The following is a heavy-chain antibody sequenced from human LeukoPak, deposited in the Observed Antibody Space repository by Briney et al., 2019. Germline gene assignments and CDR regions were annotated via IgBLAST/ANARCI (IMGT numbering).Heavy chain of an antibody. V-gene: IGHV4-34*01. Sequence: PSETLSLTCAVYGGSFSGYYWSWIRQPPGKGLEWIGEINHSGSTNYNPSLKSRVTISVDTSKNQFSLKLSSVTAADTAVYYCARGRSWDIVVVPAGRWLYFQHWGQGTLVTVSS. D-gene: IGHD2-2*01. CDR1: GGSFSGYY. CDR2: INHSGST. CDR3: ARGRSWDIVVVPAGRWLYFQH. J-gene: IGHJ1*01.